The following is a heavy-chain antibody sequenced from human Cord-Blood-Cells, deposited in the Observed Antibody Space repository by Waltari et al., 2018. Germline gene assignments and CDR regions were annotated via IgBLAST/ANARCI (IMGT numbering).Heavy chain of an antibody. CDR1: GYTFTSYD. D-gene: IGHD2-15*01. CDR3: ARGRAYCSGGSCYYYGMDV. Sequence: QVQLVQSGAAVKKPGASVKVSCKASGYTFTSYDINWVRQATGQGLEWMGWMNPNSGNTGYAQKFQGRVTMTRNTSISTAYMELSSLRSEDTAVYYCARGRAYCSGGSCYYYGMDVWGQGTTVTVSS. V-gene: IGHV1-8*01. CDR2: MNPNSGNT. J-gene: IGHJ6*02.